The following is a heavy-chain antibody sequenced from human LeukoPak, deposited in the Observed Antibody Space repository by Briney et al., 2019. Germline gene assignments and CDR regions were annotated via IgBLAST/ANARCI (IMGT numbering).Heavy chain of an antibody. CDR3: VRSEVVDTSKAYFEH. CDR2: LIRMFGTA. Sequence: GASVKVSCKASGGTFSGYAINWVRQAPGQGLEWMGGLIRMFGTANYARKFHGRVTIIADESTSTAYMELSTLRSEDTAVYYCVRSEVVDTSKAYFEHWGQGTLVTVSS. J-gene: IGHJ4*02. V-gene: IGHV1-69*01. CDR1: GGTFSGYA. D-gene: IGHD5-18*01.